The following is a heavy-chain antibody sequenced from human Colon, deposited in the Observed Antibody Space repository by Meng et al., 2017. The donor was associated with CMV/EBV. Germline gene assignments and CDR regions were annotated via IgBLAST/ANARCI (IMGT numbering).Heavy chain of an antibody. CDR3: ATDRSLREIVPAAVAFGY. Sequence: GESLKISCTASGFSFSNYAMSWVRQAPGKGLEWVSAISGSGGTRDYADSVKGRFTMSRDNSENTLYLQMHSLRAEDTAVYYCATDRSLREIVPAAVAFGYWGQGTLVTVSS. J-gene: IGHJ4*02. D-gene: IGHD2-2*01. V-gene: IGHV3-23*01. CDR1: GFSFSNYA. CDR2: ISGSGGTR.